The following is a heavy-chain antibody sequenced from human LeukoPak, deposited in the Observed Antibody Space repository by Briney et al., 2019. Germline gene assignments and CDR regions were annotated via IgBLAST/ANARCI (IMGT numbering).Heavy chain of an antibody. CDR1: GYTFTYYG. J-gene: IGHJ4*02. CDR2: ISAYNGNT. Sequence: ASVEVSCKASGYTFTYYGISWVRQAPGQGLEWMGWISAYNGNTNYAQKLQGRVTMTTDTSTSTAYMELRSLGSDDTAVYYCARVDGSGPFDYWGQGTLVTVSS. CDR3: ARVDGSGPFDY. V-gene: IGHV1-18*01. D-gene: IGHD3-10*01.